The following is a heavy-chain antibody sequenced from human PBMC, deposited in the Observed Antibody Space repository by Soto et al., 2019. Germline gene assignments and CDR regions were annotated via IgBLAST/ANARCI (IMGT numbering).Heavy chain of an antibody. CDR1: GFTFSDYY. D-gene: IGHD3-16*02. CDR2: ISDSSKYT. V-gene: IGHV3-11*05. J-gene: IGHJ4*02. CDR3: ARGDDYVWGSYRFDY. Sequence: QVPLVESGGGLVKPGGSLRLSCAASGFTFSDYYMTWIRQAPGKGLEWISYISDSSKYTNYADSVKGRFTISRDNAKNSLYLQMISLRAEDTAVYYCARGDDYVWGSYRFDYWGRGTLVTVSS.